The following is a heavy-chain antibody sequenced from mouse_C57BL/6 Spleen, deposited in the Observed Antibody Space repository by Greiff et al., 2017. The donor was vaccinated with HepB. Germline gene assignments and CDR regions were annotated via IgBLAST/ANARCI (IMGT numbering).Heavy chain of an antibody. CDR3: ARTGIYYDYDSFAY. Sequence: VQLQQSGPELVKPGASVKISCKASGYAFSSSWMNWVKQRPGKGLEWIGRIYPGDGDTNYNGKFKGKATLTADKSSSTAYMQLSSLTSEDSAVYFCARTGIYYDYDSFAYWGQGTLVTVSA. D-gene: IGHD2-4*01. CDR2: IYPGDGDT. V-gene: IGHV1-82*01. CDR1: GYAFSSSW. J-gene: IGHJ3*01.